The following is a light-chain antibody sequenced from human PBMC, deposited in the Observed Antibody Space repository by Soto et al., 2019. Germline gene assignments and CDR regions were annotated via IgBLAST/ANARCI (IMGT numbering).Light chain of an antibody. J-gene: IGLJ2*01. CDR1: SSDVGGYNY. CDR2: DVS. Sequence: QSALTQPRSVSGSPGQSVTISCTGTSSDVGGYNYVSWYQQHPGKAPKLMIYDVSKRPSGVPDRFSGSKSGNTASLTISGLQAEDEADYFCTSYATYSTLVFGGGTKVTVL. V-gene: IGLV2-11*01. CDR3: TSYATYSTLV.